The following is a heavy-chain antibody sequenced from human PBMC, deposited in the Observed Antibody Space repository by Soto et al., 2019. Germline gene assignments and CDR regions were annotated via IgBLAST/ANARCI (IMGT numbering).Heavy chain of an antibody. CDR2: ISRSTSTI. V-gene: IGHV3-48*01. J-gene: IGHJ4*02. CDR1: GFTFSKYT. D-gene: IGHD3-3*01. Sequence: GSLRLSCVASGFTFSKYTMNWVRQAPGKGPEWVAYISRSTSTINYADSVKGRFTISRDDAKNSLYLQMNSLRAEDTAVYYCARVGRITFFGVVIDVFRYWGQETLVTVSS. CDR3: ARVGRITFFGVVIDVFRY.